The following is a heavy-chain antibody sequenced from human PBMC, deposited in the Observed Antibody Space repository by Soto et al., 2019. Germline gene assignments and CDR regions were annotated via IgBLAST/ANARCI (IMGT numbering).Heavy chain of an antibody. D-gene: IGHD1-7*01. CDR1: GFTFSSYS. Sequence: GGSLRLSCAASGFTFSSYSMNWVRQAPGKGLEWVSYISSSSSTIYYADSVKGRFTISRDNAKNSLYLQMNSLRAEDTAVYYCARDKYNWNYSHWWFDPWGQGTLVTVSS. CDR2: ISSSSSTI. J-gene: IGHJ5*02. V-gene: IGHV3-48*01. CDR3: ARDKYNWNYSHWWFDP.